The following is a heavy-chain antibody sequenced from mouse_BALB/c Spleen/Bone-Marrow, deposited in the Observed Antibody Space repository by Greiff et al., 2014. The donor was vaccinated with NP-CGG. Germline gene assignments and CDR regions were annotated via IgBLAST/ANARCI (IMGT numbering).Heavy chain of an antibody. CDR1: GYTFSRYW. Sequence: VQLQQSGAELMKPGASVKISCKATGYTFSRYWIEWVKRRPGHGLEWIGEILPGSGSTNYNEKFKGKATFTADTSSNTAYMQLSSLTSEDSAVYYCARNYGNYVWFANWGQGTLVTVSA. CDR2: ILPGSGST. J-gene: IGHJ3*01. V-gene: IGHV1-9*01. D-gene: IGHD2-1*01. CDR3: ARNYGNYVWFAN.